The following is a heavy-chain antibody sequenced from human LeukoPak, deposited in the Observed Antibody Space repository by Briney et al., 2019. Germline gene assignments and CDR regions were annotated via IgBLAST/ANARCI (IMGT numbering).Heavy chain of an antibody. D-gene: IGHD1-26*01. CDR3: ARAGRSGTYPFDY. CDR1: GFTFSSFW. Sequence: GGSLRLSCAASGFTFSSFWMSWVRQAPGKGLEWVGRTRNKANSYTTEYAASVKGRFTISRDDSKNSLHLQMNSLKSEDTAVYHCARAGRSGTYPFDYWGQGTLVTVSS. V-gene: IGHV3-72*01. J-gene: IGHJ4*02. CDR2: TRNKANSYTT.